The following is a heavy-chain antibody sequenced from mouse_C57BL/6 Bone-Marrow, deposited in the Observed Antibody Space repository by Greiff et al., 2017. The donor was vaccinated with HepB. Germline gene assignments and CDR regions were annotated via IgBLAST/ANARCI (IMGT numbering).Heavy chain of an antibody. CDR3: ARDSSGSRWFAY. CDR2: INPNNGGT. Sequence: VQLQQSGPELVKPGASVKISCKASGYTFTDYYMNWVKQSHGKSLEWIGDINPNNGGTSYNQKFKGKATLTVDKSSSTAYMELRSLTSEDSAVYYCARDSSGSRWFAYWGQGTLVTVSA. J-gene: IGHJ3*01. D-gene: IGHD3-2*02. CDR1: GYTFTDYY. V-gene: IGHV1-26*01.